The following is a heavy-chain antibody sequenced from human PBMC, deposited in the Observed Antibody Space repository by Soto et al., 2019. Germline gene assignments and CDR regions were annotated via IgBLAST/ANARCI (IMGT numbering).Heavy chain of an antibody. CDR3: ASPGPFYCSGGSCYPPDAFDI. J-gene: IGHJ3*02. CDR2: INPSGGST. CDR1: GYTFTSYY. Sequence: ASVKVSCKASGYTFTSYYMHWARQAPGQGLEWMGIINPSGGSTSYAQKFQGRVTMTRDTSTSTVYMELSSLRSEDTAVYYCASPGPFYCSGGSCYPPDAFDIWGQGTMVTVSS. D-gene: IGHD2-15*01. V-gene: IGHV1-46*01.